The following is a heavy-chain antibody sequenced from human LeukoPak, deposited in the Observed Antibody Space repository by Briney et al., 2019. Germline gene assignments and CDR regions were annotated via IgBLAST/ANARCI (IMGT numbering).Heavy chain of an antibody. J-gene: IGHJ5*02. CDR1: GFTLRNFG. Sequence: PGGSLRLSCVASGFTLRNFGMHWVRQAPGKGLEWVTVISNDDDNEYYAGSVKGRFTISRDNAKNSLYLQMNSLRAEDTAVYYCARDRRGSRYNWFDPWGQGTLVTVSS. CDR2: ISNDDDNE. D-gene: IGHD1-26*01. V-gene: IGHV3-30*03. CDR3: ARDRRGSRYNWFDP.